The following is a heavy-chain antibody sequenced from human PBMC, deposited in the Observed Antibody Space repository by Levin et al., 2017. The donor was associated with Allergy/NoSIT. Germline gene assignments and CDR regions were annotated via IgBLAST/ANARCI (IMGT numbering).Heavy chain of an antibody. D-gene: IGHD4-11*01. CDR1: GFSLSSTGVG. Sequence: QTLSLTCTFSGFSLSSTGVGVGWIRQPPGKALEWLAVIYWDDAKRYSPSLKSRLTVTKDTSKNPVVLPMTNMDPVDTATYFCAHKPYMSLSDSDYWGQGTLVTVSS. J-gene: IGHJ4*02. CDR2: IYWDDAK. CDR3: AHKPYMSLSDSDY. V-gene: IGHV2-5*02.